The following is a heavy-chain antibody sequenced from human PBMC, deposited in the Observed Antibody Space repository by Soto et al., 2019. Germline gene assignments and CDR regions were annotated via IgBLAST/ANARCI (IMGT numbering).Heavy chain of an antibody. CDR1: GGTFSSYA. J-gene: IGHJ4*02. CDR2: IIPIFGTA. V-gene: IGHV1-69*13. Sequence: SVKVSCKASGGTFSSYAISWVRQAPGQGLEWMGGIIPIFGTANYAQKFQGRVTITADESTSTAYMELSSLSSEVTAVYYCARDLGVFSYFDYWGQGPLVTVSS. CDR3: ARDLGVFSYFDY. D-gene: IGHD2-8*02.